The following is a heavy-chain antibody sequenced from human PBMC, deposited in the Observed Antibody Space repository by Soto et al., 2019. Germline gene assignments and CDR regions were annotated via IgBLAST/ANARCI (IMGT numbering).Heavy chain of an antibody. D-gene: IGHD3-16*02. CDR3: AHVHSTYYDYVWGSYRYRAFDF. V-gene: IGHV2-5*01. CDR1: GFSLSTSGVG. J-gene: IGHJ4*02. CDR2: IYWNDDK. Sequence: QITLKESGPTLVKPTQTLTLTCTFSGFSLSTSGVGVGWIRQPPGKALEWLALIYWNDDKRYSPSLKSRLTITKDTSKNQVVLTMTNMDPVDTATYYCAHVHSTYYDYVWGSYRYRAFDFWGQGTLVTVSS.